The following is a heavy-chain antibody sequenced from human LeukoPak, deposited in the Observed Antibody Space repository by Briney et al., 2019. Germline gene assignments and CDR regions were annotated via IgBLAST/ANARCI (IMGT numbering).Heavy chain of an antibody. Sequence: HPGGSLRLSCSASGFTFSSYAMHWVRQAPGKGLEWVAVISYDGSNKYYADSVKGRFTISRDNSKNTLYLQMNSLRAEDTAVYYCASAPFRVFDYWGQGTLVTVSS. CDR3: ASAPFRVFDY. CDR2: ISYDGSNK. D-gene: IGHD3-10*01. J-gene: IGHJ4*02. CDR1: GFTFSSYA. V-gene: IGHV3-30*04.